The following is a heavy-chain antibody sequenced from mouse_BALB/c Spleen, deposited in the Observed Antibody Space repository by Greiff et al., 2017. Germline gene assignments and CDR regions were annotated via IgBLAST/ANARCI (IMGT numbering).Heavy chain of an antibody. CDR3: ARGGYGNPVDY. Sequence: VESGGGLVQPGGSRKLSCAASGFTFSSFGMHWVRQAPEKGLEWVAYISSGSSTIHYADTVKGRFTISRDNPKNTLFLKMTSLRSEDTAMYYCARGGYGNPVDYWGQGTTLTVSS. CDR1: GFTFSSFG. D-gene: IGHD2-10*02. CDR2: ISSGSSTI. J-gene: IGHJ2*01. V-gene: IGHV5-17*02.